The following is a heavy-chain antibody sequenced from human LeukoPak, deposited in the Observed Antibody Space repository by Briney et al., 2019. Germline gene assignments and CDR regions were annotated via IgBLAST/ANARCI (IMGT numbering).Heavy chain of an antibody. V-gene: IGHV1-2*02. CDR2: INPNSGGT. CDR3: GYCGSDCYPRT. Sequence: GASAKVSCKASGYTFTGYYMHWGRQAPGQGLEWMGWINPNSGGTNYAQKFQGRVTMTRDTSISTAYMELSRLRSDDTAVYYCGYCGSDCYPRTWGQGTLVTVSA. D-gene: IGHD2-21*02. CDR1: GYTFTGYY. J-gene: IGHJ4*02.